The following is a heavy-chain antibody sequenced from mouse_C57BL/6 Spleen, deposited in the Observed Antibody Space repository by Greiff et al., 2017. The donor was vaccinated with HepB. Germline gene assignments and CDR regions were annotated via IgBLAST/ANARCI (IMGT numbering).Heavy chain of an antibody. Sequence: EVHLVESGGGLVKPGGSLKLSCAASGFTFSSYAMSWVRQTPEKRLEWVATISDGGSYTYYPDNVKGRFTISRDNAKNNLYLQMSHLKSEDTAMYYCARASTTYYFDYWGQGTTLTVSS. J-gene: IGHJ2*01. CDR3: ARASTTYYFDY. CDR2: ISDGGSYT. D-gene: IGHD1-1*01. CDR1: GFTFSSYA. V-gene: IGHV5-4*01.